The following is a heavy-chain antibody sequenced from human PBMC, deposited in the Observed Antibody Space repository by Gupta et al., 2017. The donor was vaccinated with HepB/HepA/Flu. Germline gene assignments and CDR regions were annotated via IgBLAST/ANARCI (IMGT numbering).Heavy chain of an antibody. J-gene: IGHJ4*02. D-gene: IGHD3-10*01. Sequence: SETLSLTCAVYGGSFSGYYWSWIRQPPGKGLEWIGEINHSGSTNYNPSLKSRVTISVDTSKNQFSLKLSSVTAADTAVYYCARGGRFGTSIDYWCQGTLVTVSS. CDR1: GGSFSGYY. CDR3: ARGGRFGTSIDY. V-gene: IGHV4-34*01. CDR2: INHSGST.